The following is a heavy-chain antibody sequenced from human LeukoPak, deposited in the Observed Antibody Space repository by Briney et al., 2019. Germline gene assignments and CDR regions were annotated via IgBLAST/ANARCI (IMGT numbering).Heavy chain of an antibody. CDR2: MYSGGTT. CDR3: ARHSGHSSTNDASDI. J-gene: IGHJ3*02. V-gene: IGHV4-59*01. D-gene: IGHD6-13*01. Sequence: SETLSLTCTVSDGSINGYYWSWIRQPPGKGLDWIGYMYSGGTTNYSPSLKSRVTISEDMSKNQFSLKLTSVTAADTAVYYCARHSGHSSTNDASDIWGQGTMVIVSS. CDR1: DGSINGYY.